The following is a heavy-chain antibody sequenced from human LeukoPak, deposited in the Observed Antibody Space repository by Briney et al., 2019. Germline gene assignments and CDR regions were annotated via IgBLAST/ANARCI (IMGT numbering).Heavy chain of an antibody. V-gene: IGHV1-2*02. CDR2: INPNSGGT. J-gene: IGHJ4*02. Sequence: GASVKVSCKASGYTFTGYYMHWVRQAPGQGLEWMGWINPNSGGTNYAQKFQGRVTMTRDTSISIAYMELSRLRSDDTAVYYCARGIEESGYLLMSYWGQGTLVTVSS. CDR1: GYTFTGYY. CDR3: ARGIEESGYLLMSY. D-gene: IGHD3-22*01.